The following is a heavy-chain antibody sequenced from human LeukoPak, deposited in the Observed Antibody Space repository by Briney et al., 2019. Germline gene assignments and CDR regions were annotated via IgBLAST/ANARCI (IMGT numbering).Heavy chain of an antibody. V-gene: IGHV5-51*01. CDR1: EYSFPNYC. CDR3: AIGRGGQQLGDY. J-gene: IGHJ4*02. Sequence: GESLKISCKHSEYSFPNYCIGGGRQMPGEGLGWMGIIYPDDSDTRYSPSFQGQVTISADRSISTAYLQWSSLKASDTAMYYCAIGRGGQQLGDYWGQGTLVTVSS. D-gene: IGHD6-13*01. CDR2: IYPDDSDT.